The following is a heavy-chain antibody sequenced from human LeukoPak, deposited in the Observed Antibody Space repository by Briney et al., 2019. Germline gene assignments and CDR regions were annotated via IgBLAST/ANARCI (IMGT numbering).Heavy chain of an antibody. CDR2: IYYSGST. D-gene: IGHD1-1*01. CDR1: GGSISSSSYY. J-gene: IGHJ4*02. V-gene: IGHV4-39*01. Sequence: KSSETLSLTCTVSGGSISSSSYYWGWIRQPPGKGLEWIGSIYYSGSTYYNPSLKSRVTISVDTSKNQFSLKLSSVTAADTAVYYCARPKSVGTIDYWGQGTLVTVSS. CDR3: ARPKSVGTIDY.